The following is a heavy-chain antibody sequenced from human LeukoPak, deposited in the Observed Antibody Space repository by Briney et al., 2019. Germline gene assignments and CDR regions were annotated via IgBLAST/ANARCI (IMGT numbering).Heavy chain of an antibody. Sequence: GGSLRLSCAASGFTFSDYYMSWVRQAPGKGLEWVSAISGSGDRTYYADSVKGRFTISRDNSKNTLYLQMNSLRAEDTALYYCAKDQDLRDYGDPGRPFDYWGQGTLVTVSS. D-gene: IGHD4-17*01. V-gene: IGHV3-23*01. CDR3: AKDQDLRDYGDPGRPFDY. CDR2: ISGSGDRT. J-gene: IGHJ4*02. CDR1: GFTFSDYY.